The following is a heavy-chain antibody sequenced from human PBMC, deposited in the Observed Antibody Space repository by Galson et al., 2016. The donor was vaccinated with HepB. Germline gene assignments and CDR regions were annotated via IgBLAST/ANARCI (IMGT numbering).Heavy chain of an antibody. CDR1: GGSFSGFY. D-gene: IGHD2-2*02. CDR2: VNPGGST. CDR3: ARWPLGYCPSADCYTKDY. J-gene: IGHJ4*02. V-gene: IGHV4-34*01. Sequence: SETLSLTCAVYGGSFSGFYWSWIRQSPGKGLQWIGEVNPGGSTHYNPSLKSRVTISADTSKNHFSLKLSAVTAADTAVYYCARWPLGYCPSADCYTKDYWGQGILVTVSS.